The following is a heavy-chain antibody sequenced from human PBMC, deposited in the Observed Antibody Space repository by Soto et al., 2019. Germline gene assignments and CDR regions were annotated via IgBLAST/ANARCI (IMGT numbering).Heavy chain of an antibody. CDR2: ISSGDSRT. J-gene: IGHJ4*02. D-gene: IGHD5-18*01. CDR1: GFTFSDYA. V-gene: IGHV3-23*01. CDR3: AKAGSRETALVAGFDY. Sequence: EVQLLESGGGLVQPGGSLRLSCAASGFTFSDYAMGWVRQAPGKGLQWVSSISSGDSRTYYADSVAGRFTISRDKSRNSLYLQMKTLRVEDTAGYFCAKAGSRETALVAGFDYWGQGTLVIVSS.